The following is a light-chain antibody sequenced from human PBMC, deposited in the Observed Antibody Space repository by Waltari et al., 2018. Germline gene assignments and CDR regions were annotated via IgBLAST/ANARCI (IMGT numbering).Light chain of an antibody. CDR1: QSINSW. V-gene: IGKV1-5*03. CDR2: KAS. Sequence: DIQMTQSPSTVSASVGDRVTITCRASQSINSWLAWYRQKPGKAPKLLLYKASTLESGVPSRFSGSGSGTEFTLTISSLQPDDFATYYCHQYNSYSAFGQGTKVEVK. J-gene: IGKJ1*01. CDR3: HQYNSYSA.